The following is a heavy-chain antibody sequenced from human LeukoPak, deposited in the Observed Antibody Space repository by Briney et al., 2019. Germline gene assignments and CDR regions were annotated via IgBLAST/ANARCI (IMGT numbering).Heavy chain of an antibody. CDR3: ATRVVEAITTGPQTEADY. CDR2: FDPEDGET. J-gene: IGHJ4*02. D-gene: IGHD2-8*02. Sequence: ASVKVSCKVSGYTLTELSMHWVRQAPGKGLEWMGGFDPEDGETIYAQKFQGRVTMTEDTSTDTAYMELSSLRSEDTAVYYCATRVVEAITTGPQTEADYWGQGTLVTVSS. CDR1: GYTLTELS. V-gene: IGHV1-24*01.